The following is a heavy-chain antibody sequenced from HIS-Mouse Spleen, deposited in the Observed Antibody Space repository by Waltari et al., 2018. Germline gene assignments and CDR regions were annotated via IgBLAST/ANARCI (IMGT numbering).Heavy chain of an antibody. CDR2: INHSGST. Sequence: QVQLQQWGAGLLKPSETLSLTCAVYGGSFSGYYWSWIRQPPGKGLEWIGEINHSGSTNYNPSLKSRVTISVDTSKNQFSLKLSSVTAADTAVYYCARDPAHYFDYWGQGTLVTVSS. V-gene: IGHV4-34*01. CDR1: GGSFSGYY. CDR3: ARDPAHYFDY. J-gene: IGHJ4*02.